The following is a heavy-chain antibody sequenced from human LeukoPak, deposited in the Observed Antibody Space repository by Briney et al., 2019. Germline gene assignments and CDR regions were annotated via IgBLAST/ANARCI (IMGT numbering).Heavy chain of an antibody. Sequence: SETLSLTCTVSGGSISSGDYYWSWIRQPPGKGLEWIGYIYYSGSTYYNPSLKSRVTISVDTSKNQFSLKLSSVTAADTAVYYCAARSTYYGSGPKESFDPWGQGTLVTVSS. CDR3: AARSTYYGSGPKESFDP. CDR2: IYYSGST. CDR1: GGSISSGDYY. V-gene: IGHV4-30-4*01. J-gene: IGHJ5*02. D-gene: IGHD3-10*01.